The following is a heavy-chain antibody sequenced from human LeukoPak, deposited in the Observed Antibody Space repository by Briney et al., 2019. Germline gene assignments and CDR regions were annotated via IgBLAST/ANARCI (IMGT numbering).Heavy chain of an antibody. J-gene: IGHJ5*02. CDR3: ARGQYNYGRDWFDP. Sequence: ASVKVSCKASGYTFTSHYLHWVRQAPGQGLEWMGTINPTGGSTNYAQKFQGRVTMTRDTSISTAYMELSRLKSDDTAVYYCARGQYNYGRDWFDPWGQGTLVTVSS. V-gene: IGHV1-46*01. CDR1: GYTFTSHY. CDR2: INPTGGST. D-gene: IGHD5-18*01.